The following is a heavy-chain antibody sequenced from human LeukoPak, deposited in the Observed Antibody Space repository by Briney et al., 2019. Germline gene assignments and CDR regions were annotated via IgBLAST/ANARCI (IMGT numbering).Heavy chain of an antibody. Sequence: GGSLRLSCAASGLTFSGYAMSWVRQAPGKGLEWVSAISGSGGSTYYADSVKGRFTISRDNSKNTLYLQMNSLRAEDTAVYYCAKGPGLNYYYYMDVWGKGTTVTVSS. D-gene: IGHD3/OR15-3a*01. CDR2: ISGSGGST. CDR1: GLTFSGYA. J-gene: IGHJ6*03. V-gene: IGHV3-23*01. CDR3: AKGPGLNYYYYMDV.